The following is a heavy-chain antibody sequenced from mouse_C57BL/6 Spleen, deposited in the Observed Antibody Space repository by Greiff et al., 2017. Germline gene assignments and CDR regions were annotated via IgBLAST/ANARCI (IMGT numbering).Heavy chain of an antibody. Sequence: QVQLQQPGAELVMPGASVKLSCKASGYTFTSYWMHWVKQRPGQGLEWIGVSAPSDSYTNYNQKFKGKSTLTVDKSSSTAYMQLSSLTSEDSAVYYCARGIYYYGSSHWYVDVWGTGTTVTVSS. V-gene: IGHV1-69*01. CDR1: GYTFTSYW. CDR3: ARGIYYYGSSHWYVDV. CDR2: SAPSDSYT. D-gene: IGHD1-1*01. J-gene: IGHJ1*03.